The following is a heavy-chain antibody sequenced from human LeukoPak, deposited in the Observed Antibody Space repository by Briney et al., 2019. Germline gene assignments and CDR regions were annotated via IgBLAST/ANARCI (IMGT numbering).Heavy chain of an antibody. Sequence: PGGSLRLSCAASGFTFSTYWMSWVRQAPGKGLEWVANINEDGSEKHYVDSVKGRFTISRDNAKNSLYLHMDSLRAEDTAVYYCARGAYSSGWAYFDHWGQGTLVTVSS. CDR2: INEDGSEK. CDR1: GFTFSTYW. D-gene: IGHD6-19*01. CDR3: ARGAYSSGWAYFDH. J-gene: IGHJ4*02. V-gene: IGHV3-7*01.